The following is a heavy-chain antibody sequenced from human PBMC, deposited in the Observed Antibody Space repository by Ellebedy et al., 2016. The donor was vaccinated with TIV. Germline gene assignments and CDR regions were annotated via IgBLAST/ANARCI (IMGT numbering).Heavy chain of an antibody. CDR3: ARGDDYGDYHAVY. Sequence: GESLKISXAASGFTFSSYSMNWVRQAPGKGLEWVSYISSSSNTIYYADSVKGRFTISRDNAKNSLYLQMNSLRDEDTAVYYCARGDDYGDYHAVYWGQGTLVTVSS. V-gene: IGHV3-48*02. CDR2: ISSSSNTI. J-gene: IGHJ4*02. CDR1: GFTFSSYS. D-gene: IGHD4-17*01.